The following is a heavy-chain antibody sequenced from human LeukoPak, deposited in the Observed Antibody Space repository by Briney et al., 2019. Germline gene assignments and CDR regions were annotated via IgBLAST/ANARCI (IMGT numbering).Heavy chain of an antibody. V-gene: IGHV3-9*01. CDR1: GFTFDDYA. J-gene: IGHJ4*02. Sequence: PGRSLRLSCVASGFTFDDYAMHWVRHAPGKGLEWVSGISYNRDGIGYADSVKGRFTVSRDNAKNSLYLQMNSLRSEDTALYYCAKGAAAGIRRYFDYWGQGILVTVSS. CDR2: ISYNRDGI. CDR3: AKGAAAGIRRYFDY. D-gene: IGHD6-25*01.